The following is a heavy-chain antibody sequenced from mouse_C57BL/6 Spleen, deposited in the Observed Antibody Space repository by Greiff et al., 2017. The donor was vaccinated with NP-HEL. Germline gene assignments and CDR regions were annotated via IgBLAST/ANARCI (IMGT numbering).Heavy chain of an antibody. V-gene: IGHV1-22*01. CDR3: ARLGTIYDGYYWYFDV. CDR1: GYTFTDYN. CDR2: INPNNGGT. Sequence: EVQLQQSGPELVKPGASVKMSCKASGYTFTDYNMHWVKQSHGKSLEWIGYINPNNGGTSYNQKFKGKATLTVNKSSSTAYMELRSLTSEDSAVYYCARLGTIYDGYYWYFDVWGTGTTVTVSS. J-gene: IGHJ1*03. D-gene: IGHD2-3*01.